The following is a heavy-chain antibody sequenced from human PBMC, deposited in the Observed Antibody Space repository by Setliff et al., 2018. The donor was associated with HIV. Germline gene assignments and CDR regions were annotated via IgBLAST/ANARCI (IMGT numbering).Heavy chain of an antibody. Sequence: GGSLRLSCAASGFTVSVNYMSWVRQAPGQGLEWVSVIYSSGDTYTADSVRGRFIISRDNSKNMVYLQMNSLRAEDTAVYYCAREYGYSYANDAVDIWGQGTMVTVSS. CDR1: GFTVSVNY. V-gene: IGHV3-66*01. CDR3: AREYGYSYANDAVDI. D-gene: IGHD5-18*01. J-gene: IGHJ3*02. CDR2: IYSSGDT.